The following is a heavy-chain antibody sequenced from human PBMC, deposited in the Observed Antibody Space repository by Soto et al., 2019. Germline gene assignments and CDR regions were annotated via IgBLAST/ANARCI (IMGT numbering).Heavy chain of an antibody. CDR2: ISAKNGDT. V-gene: IGHV1-18*01. CDR3: VRDRDSDTWPSRDV. J-gene: IGHJ6*02. Sequence: QVHLVQSGAELKKPGASVWVSCKASGYSFTRNGISWVRQAPGQGLEWMGWISAKNGDTNYAQKFQGRVIMTTDTSTSTAYMELRSLRSDDTAVYYCVRDRDSDTWPSRDVWGQGTTVTVSS. D-gene: IGHD1-26*01. CDR1: GYSFTRNG.